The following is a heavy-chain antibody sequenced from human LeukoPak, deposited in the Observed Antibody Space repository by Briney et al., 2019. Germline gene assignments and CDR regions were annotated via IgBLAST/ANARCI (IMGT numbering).Heavy chain of an antibody. CDR2: ISGSGGEI. J-gene: IGHJ5*02. Sequence: GGSLRLSCAASGFTFSSYSMNWVRQAPGKGLEWVSSISGSGGEIHYADSVKGRFTISRDNSKNTMYLQMNSLRDEDTAVFYCAKGGPFSTSSQKYFDPWGQGSLVIVS. V-gene: IGHV3-23*01. CDR1: GFTFSSYS. CDR3: AKGGPFSTSSQKYFDP. D-gene: IGHD6-6*01.